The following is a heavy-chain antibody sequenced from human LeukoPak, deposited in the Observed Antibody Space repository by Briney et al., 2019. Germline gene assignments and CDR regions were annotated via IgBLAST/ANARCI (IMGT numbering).Heavy chain of an antibody. CDR3: ARARGYSYGRIDY. CDR1: GGSFSGYY. J-gene: IGHJ4*02. V-gene: IGHV4-34*01. D-gene: IGHD5-18*01. Sequence: SETLSLTCAVYGGSFSGYYWSWIRQPPGKGLEWIGEINHSGSTDYNPSLKSRVTISVDTSKNQFSLKLSSVTAADTAVYYCARARGYSYGRIDYRGQGTLVTVSS. CDR2: INHSGST.